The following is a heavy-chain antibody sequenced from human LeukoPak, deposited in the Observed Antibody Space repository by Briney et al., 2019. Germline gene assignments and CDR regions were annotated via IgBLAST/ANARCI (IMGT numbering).Heavy chain of an antibody. Sequence: GGSLRLSCAASGLTVSSNYMSWVRQAPGKGLEWLSVIYNGDMTYYADSVKGRFTISRDNSKNTLYLQMNNLRAEDTAVYYCARANGGNMWRGHYFDCWGQGTLVTVSS. CDR3: ARANGGNMWRGHYFDC. J-gene: IGHJ4*02. CDR2: IYNGDMT. CDR1: GLTVSSNY. V-gene: IGHV3-66*01. D-gene: IGHD4-23*01.